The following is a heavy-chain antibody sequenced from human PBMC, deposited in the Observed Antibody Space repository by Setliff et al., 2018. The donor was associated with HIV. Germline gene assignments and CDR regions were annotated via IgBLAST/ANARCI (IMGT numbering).Heavy chain of an antibody. CDR1: GGTFSRHT. D-gene: IGHD3-22*01. Sequence: GASVKVSCKSSGGTFSRHTISWVRQAPGQGLEWMGGIIPIFGTTNYAQNFQGRVSITADASTSTAYMELSSLTSEDTAVYYCARDNYYDSSGAIGYWGQGTLVTVSS. CDR3: ARDNYYDSSGAIGY. J-gene: IGHJ4*02. V-gene: IGHV1-69*13. CDR2: IIPIFGTT.